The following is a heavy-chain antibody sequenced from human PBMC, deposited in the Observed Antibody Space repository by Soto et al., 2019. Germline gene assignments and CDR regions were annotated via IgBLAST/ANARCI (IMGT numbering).Heavy chain of an antibody. CDR2: IYYSGLS. Sequence: SETLWLTWAVSGGWIGSRSCYWGWIRQPPGKGLEWIASIYYSGLSYYNPSLKSRVSISADTSKNQFSLKLNSVTAADTAVYYCARPPTANLDAFEIWGQGTQVT. CDR3: ARPPTANLDAFEI. J-gene: IGHJ3*02. CDR1: GGWIGSRSCY. D-gene: IGHD7-27*01. V-gene: IGHV4-39*01.